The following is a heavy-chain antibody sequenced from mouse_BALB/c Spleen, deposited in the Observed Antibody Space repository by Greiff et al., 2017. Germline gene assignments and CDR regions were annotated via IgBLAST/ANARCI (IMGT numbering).Heavy chain of an antibody. CDR2: IDPANGNT. Sequence: EVQLQQSGAELVKPGASVKLSCTASGFNIKDTYMHWVKQRPEQGLEWIGRIDPANGNTKYDPKFQGKATITADPSSNTAYLQLSSLTSEDTAVYYCASSWDEGFAYWGQGTLVTVSA. CDR1: GFNIKDTY. D-gene: IGHD4-1*01. CDR3: ASSWDEGFAY. V-gene: IGHV14-3*02. J-gene: IGHJ3*01.